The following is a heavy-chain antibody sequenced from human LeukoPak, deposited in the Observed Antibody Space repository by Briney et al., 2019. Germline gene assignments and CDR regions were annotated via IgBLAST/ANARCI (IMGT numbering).Heavy chain of an antibody. CDR3: AREVRHYYGSGSYYWFAP. Sequence: ASVKVSCKASGYTFTGYYMHWVRQAPGQGLEWMGRINPNSGGTNYAQEVQGRVTMTRDTSISTAYMELSRLRSDDTAVYYCAREVRHYYGSGSYYWFAPWGQGTLVPVSS. CDR1: GYTFTGYY. CDR2: INPNSGGT. D-gene: IGHD3-10*01. V-gene: IGHV1-2*06. J-gene: IGHJ5*02.